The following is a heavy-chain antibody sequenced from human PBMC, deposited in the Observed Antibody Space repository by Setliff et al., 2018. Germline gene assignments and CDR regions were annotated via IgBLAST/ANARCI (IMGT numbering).Heavy chain of an antibody. CDR2: TTPMFGTT. V-gene: IGHV1-69*05. CDR1: GGSFSSYG. D-gene: IGHD5-18*01. CDR3: AREGVDTRSSTDYRYYMDV. J-gene: IGHJ6*03. Sequence: GASVKVSCKASGGSFSSYGITWVRQAPGQGLEWMGGTTPMFGTTNYAQKFQGRVTIITDESTSTAYMELSSLRSEDTAVYFCAREGVDTRSSTDYRYYMDVWGKGTTVTVSS.